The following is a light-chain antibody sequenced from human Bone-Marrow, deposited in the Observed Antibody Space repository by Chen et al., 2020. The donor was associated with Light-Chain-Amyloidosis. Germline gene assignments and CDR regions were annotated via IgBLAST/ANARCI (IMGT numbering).Light chain of an antibody. J-gene: IGKJ2*04. V-gene: IGKV1-5*03. CDR3: QQYDSYQGS. CDR2: NAS. Sequence: DSQMTQVTSTLSASVGDRVTITCRASKSISRWLACYQQKPGKAPKLLIYNASSLESGVPSRFSGSGSGTEFTLTISSLQPDDFSTYYCQQYDSYQGSFGQVTKLEIK. CDR1: KSISRW.